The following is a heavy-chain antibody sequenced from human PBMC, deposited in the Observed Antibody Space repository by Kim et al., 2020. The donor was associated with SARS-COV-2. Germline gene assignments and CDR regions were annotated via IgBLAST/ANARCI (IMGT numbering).Heavy chain of an antibody. V-gene: IGHV3-33*01. CDR2: IWFDGSVQ. J-gene: IGHJ6*02. CDR3: ARGPHYDSWSGYSDYYYGMVV. Sequence: GGSLRLSCSVSGFTFNTYGMHWVRQAPGKGLEWVAVIWFDGSVQYYADSVKGRFTISRDNSKDTLYLQMRSLRVEDTAVYYCARGPHYDSWSGYSDYYYGMVVWGQGTTVTVSS. CDR1: GFTFNTYG. D-gene: IGHD3-3*01.